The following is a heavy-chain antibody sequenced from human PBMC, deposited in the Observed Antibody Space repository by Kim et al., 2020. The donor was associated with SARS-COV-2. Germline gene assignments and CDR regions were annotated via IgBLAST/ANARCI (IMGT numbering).Heavy chain of an antibody. D-gene: IGHD6-6*01. CDR2: INHSGST. CDR1: GGSFSGYY. V-gene: IGHV4-34*01. CDR3: ARARYSTSLCWFDP. J-gene: IGHJ5*02. Sequence: SETLSLTCAVYGGSFSGYYWSWIRQPPGKGLEWIGEINHSGSTNYNPSLKSRVTISVDTSKNQFSLNLSSVTAADTAVYYCARARYSTSLCWFDPWGQGTLVTVSS.